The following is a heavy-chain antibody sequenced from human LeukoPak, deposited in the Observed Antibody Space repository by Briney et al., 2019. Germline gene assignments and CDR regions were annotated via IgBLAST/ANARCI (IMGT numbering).Heavy chain of an antibody. J-gene: IGHJ4*02. CDR2: LHADGNEK. CDR3: ARGGYSFDY. D-gene: IGHD5-12*01. Sequence: GGSLRLSCAAYGFSLSGYWMSWVRQAPGKGLEWVARLHADGNEKYFVHSVKGRFTVSRDNAQNSLYLQMNSLRVEDTAAYYCARGGYSFDYLGQGTLVTVSS. CDR1: GFSLSGYW. V-gene: IGHV3-7*01.